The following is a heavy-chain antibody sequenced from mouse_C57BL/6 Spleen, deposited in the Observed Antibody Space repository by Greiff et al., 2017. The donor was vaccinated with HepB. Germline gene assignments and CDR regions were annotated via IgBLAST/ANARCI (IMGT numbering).Heavy chain of an antibody. J-gene: IGHJ4*01. CDR1: GYTFTDYY. CDR3: ARGGLLYAMDY. CDR2: IGPGRGST. Sequence: LVESGAELVKPGASVKITCKASGYTFTDYYINWVKQRPGQGREWIGKIGPGRGSTYYNEKFKGKATLTADKSSSTAYMQLSSLTSEDSAVYFCARGGLLYAMDYWGQGTSVTVSS. V-gene: IGHV1-77*01. D-gene: IGHD2-10*01.